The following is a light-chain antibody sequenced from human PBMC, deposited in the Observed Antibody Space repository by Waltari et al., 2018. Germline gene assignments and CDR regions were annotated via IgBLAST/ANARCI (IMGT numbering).Light chain of an antibody. CDR3: QQCYTFPYT. J-gene: IGKJ2*01. V-gene: IGKV4-1*01. CDR1: QSVLSTSNNKNY. Sequence: DIVLTQSPDSLAVSLGERATINCKSSQSVLSTSNNKNYLGCYQQKPGQHPKLLITCASTRESGVADRCSGSGSGTDDSPTISSRQAEDVAAYFCQQCYTFPYTFGQGTKVEIK. CDR2: CAS.